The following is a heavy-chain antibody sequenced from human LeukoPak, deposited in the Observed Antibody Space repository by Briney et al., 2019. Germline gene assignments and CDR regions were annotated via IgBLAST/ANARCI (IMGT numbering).Heavy chain of an antibody. V-gene: IGHV3-74*01. CDR2: INSDGSST. Sequence: GGSLRLSCAASEFTFSSYWMHWVRQAPGKGLVWVSRINSDGSSTSYADSVKGRFTISRDNAKNTLYLQMNSLRAEDTAVYYCARDLKEYQLLVGIDPWGQGTLVTVSS. J-gene: IGHJ5*02. CDR1: EFTFSSYW. D-gene: IGHD2-2*01. CDR3: ARDLKEYQLLVGIDP.